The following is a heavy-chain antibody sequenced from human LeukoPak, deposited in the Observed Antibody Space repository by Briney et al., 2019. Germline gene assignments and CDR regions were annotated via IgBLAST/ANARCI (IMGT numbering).Heavy chain of an antibody. Sequence: GGSLRLSCAASGFTFSNYPMHWVRQVPGKGPEYVSAVTSDGVKTYYANSVKGRFTISRDNSKSTLSLQMGNLGAEELAVCYSARVGSWDAYELWGQGTTVTVSS. CDR2: VTSDGVKT. CDR1: GFTFSNYP. D-gene: IGHD1-26*01. V-gene: IGHV3-64*01. CDR3: ARVGSWDAYEL. J-gene: IGHJ3*01.